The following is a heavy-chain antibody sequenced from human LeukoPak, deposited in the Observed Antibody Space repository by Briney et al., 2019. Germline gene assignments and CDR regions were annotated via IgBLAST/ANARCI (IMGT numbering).Heavy chain of an antibody. CDR3: ASQVTLAAAGLAY. CDR2: ISSSSSII. D-gene: IGHD6-13*01. CDR1: GFTFSSYS. V-gene: IGHV3-48*01. Sequence: GGSLRLSCAASGFTFSSYSVNWVRQAPGKGLEWVSYISSSSSIIYYADSVKGRFTISRDNAKNSLYLQMNSLRAEDTAVYYCASQVTLAAAGLAYWGQGTLVTVSS. J-gene: IGHJ4*02.